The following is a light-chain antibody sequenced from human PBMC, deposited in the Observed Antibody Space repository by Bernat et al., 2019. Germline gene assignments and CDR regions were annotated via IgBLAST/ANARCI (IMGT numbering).Light chain of an antibody. Sequence: QSVLTQPPSVSAAPGQKVTISCSGSSSNIGNHYVSWYQQLPGTAPKVLIYDNNKRPSGIPDRFSGSKSGTSATLGITGLQTGDEADYYCGTWDSSLSAVVFGGGTKVTVL. CDR1: SSNIGNHY. CDR2: DNN. V-gene: IGLV1-51*01. J-gene: IGLJ2*01. CDR3: GTWDSSLSAVV.